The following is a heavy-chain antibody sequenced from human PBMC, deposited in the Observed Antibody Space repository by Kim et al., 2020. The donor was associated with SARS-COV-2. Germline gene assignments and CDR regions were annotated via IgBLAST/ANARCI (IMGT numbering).Heavy chain of an antibody. CDR1: GFTFNTYG. CDR2: ISYDGSTK. V-gene: IGHV3-30*18. Sequence: GGSLRLSCAASGFTFNTYGMHWVRQAPGKGLEWVAVISYDGSTKYYEDSVQGRFTISRDNSKNTLYLQMNSLRIEDTAVYYCAKSFSGSYFGYDYWGQGTLFTVSS. CDR3: AKSFSGSYFGYDY. D-gene: IGHD1-26*01. J-gene: IGHJ4*02.